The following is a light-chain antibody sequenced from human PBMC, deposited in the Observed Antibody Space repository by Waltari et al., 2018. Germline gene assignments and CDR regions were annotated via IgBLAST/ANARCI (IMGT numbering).Light chain of an antibody. CDR3: QQYNSYSLLS. CDR1: QSISKW. V-gene: IGKV1-5*03. CDR2: KAS. J-gene: IGKJ4*01. Sequence: DIQMTQSPSTLSASVGDRVIFSCRASQSISKWLAWYQQKPGKAPKRLIYKASTLERGVPSRCIGSGSCTEFTLTIISLQPDDFATYYCQQYNSYSLLSFGGGTKVEIK.